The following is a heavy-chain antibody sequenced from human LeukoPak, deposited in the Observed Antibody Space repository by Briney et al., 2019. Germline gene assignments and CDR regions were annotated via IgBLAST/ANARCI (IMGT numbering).Heavy chain of an antibody. Sequence: GGSLRLSCAASGFTFSNYWMSWVRQAPGKGLEWVANIKQDGGEKYYVDSVKDRFTISRDNAKKSVILQMNSLRVEDTAVYYCARDFYDTSGYYYDYWSQGTLVTVSS. V-gene: IGHV3-7*01. CDR2: IKQDGGEK. D-gene: IGHD3-22*01. J-gene: IGHJ4*02. CDR3: ARDFYDTSGYYYDY. CDR1: GFTFSNYW.